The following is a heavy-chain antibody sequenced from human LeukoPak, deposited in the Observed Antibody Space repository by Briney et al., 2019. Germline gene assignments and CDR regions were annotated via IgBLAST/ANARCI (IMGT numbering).Heavy chain of an antibody. Sequence: GASVKVSCKXSGYTFTGYYMHWVRQAPGQGLEWMGWINPNSGGTNYAQKFQGRVTMTRDTSISTAYMELSRLRSDDTAVYYCARPENYYDSSGLDYWGQGTLVTVSS. V-gene: IGHV1-2*02. D-gene: IGHD3-22*01. CDR1: GYTFTGYY. CDR2: INPNSGGT. J-gene: IGHJ4*02. CDR3: ARPENYYDSSGLDY.